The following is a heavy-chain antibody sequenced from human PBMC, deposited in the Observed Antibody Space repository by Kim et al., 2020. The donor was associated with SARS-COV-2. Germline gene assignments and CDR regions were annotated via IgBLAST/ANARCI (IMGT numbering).Heavy chain of an antibody. Sequence: GGSLRLSCAASGFTFRSYAMHWVRQAPGKGLEWVALISYEGSNTFYADSVKGRFTISRDNSKNTVYLQMNSLRPEDTAVYYCARDANRGLVPWHYFDYWGQSTLVTVSS. D-gene: IGHD3-9*01. J-gene: IGHJ4*02. CDR1: GFTFRSYA. V-gene: IGHV3-30*14. CDR3: ARDANRGLVPWHYFDY. CDR2: ISYEGSNT.